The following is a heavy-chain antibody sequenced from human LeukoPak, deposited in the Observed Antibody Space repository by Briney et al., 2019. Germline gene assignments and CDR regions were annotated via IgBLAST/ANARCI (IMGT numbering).Heavy chain of an antibody. V-gene: IGHV3-21*01. Sequence: PGGSLRLSCAASGFTFSTHSMNWVHQAPGKGLEWVSSISFSGDYIYYADSLKGRITISRDNAKNSLYLQMNSLRAEDTAVYYCARETDSGYDRASFDYWGQGTLVTVSS. D-gene: IGHD5-12*01. CDR3: ARETDSGYDRASFDY. J-gene: IGHJ4*02. CDR1: GFTFSTHS. CDR2: ISFSGDYI.